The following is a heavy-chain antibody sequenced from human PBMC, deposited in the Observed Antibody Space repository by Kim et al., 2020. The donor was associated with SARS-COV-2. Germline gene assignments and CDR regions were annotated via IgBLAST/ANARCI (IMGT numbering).Heavy chain of an antibody. CDR3: ARDLGQQNPNWFDP. CDR1: GYTFTSYG. CDR2: ISAYNGNT. D-gene: IGHD6-13*01. Sequence: ASVKVSCKASGYTFTSYGISWVRQAPGQGLEWMGWISAYNGNTNYAQKLQGRVTMTTDTSTSTAYMELRSLRSDDTAVYYCARDLGQQNPNWFDPWGQGTLVTVSS. J-gene: IGHJ5*02. V-gene: IGHV1-18*04.